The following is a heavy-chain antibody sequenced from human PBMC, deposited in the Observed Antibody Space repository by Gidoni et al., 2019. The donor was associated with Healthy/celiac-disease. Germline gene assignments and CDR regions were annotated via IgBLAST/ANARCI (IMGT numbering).Heavy chain of an antibody. CDR1: GFTFSSYA. J-gene: IGHJ3*02. CDR3: AKGSYYYDSSGYYRLGFDAFDI. V-gene: IGHV3-23*01. D-gene: IGHD3-22*01. Sequence: EVQLLESGGGLVQPGGFLRLSCAASGFTFSSYAMSWVRQAPGKGLEWVSAISGSGGSTYYADSVKGRFTISRDNSKNTLYLQMNSLRAEDTAVYYCAKGSYYYDSSGYYRLGFDAFDIWGQGTMVTVSS. CDR2: ISGSGGST.